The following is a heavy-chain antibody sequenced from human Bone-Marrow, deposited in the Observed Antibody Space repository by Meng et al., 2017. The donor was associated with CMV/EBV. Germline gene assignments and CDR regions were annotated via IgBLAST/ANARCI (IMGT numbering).Heavy chain of an antibody. CDR1: GYTFTRYY. V-gene: IGHV1-46*01. CDR3: ARDRYNWNFNTMDY. J-gene: IGHJ4*02. CDR2: INPSGGST. D-gene: IGHD1-7*01. Sequence: QVQLVQSGAEVKKPGASGKFSSTASGYTFTRYYMHWVRQAPGQGLEWMGIINPSGGSTSYAKKFQGRVTMTRDTSTSTVYMELSSLRSEDTAVYYCARDRYNWNFNTMDYWGQGTLVTVYS.